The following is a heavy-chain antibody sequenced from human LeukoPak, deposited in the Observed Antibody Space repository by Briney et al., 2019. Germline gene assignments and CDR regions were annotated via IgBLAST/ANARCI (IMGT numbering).Heavy chain of an antibody. D-gene: IGHD3-3*01. V-gene: IGHV3-33*01. J-gene: IGHJ4*02. CDR1: GFTFSSYG. CDR2: IWSGGRNQ. Sequence: GGSLRLSCAASGFTFSSYGMHWVRQAPGKGLEWVAVIWSGGRNQYYTDSVKGRFTISRDNSKNTLDLQMNSLRADDTAVYYCVSGSLQSGYNFDYWGQGALVTVSS. CDR3: VSGSLQSGYNFDY.